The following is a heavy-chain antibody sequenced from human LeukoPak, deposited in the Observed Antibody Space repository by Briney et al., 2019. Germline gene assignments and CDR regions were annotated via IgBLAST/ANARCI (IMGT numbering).Heavy chain of an antibody. CDR3: ARSGYCSGGSCYRFDP. V-gene: IGHV1-2*02. CDR2: INPNSGGT. J-gene: IGHJ5*02. Sequence: ASVKVSCKASGYTFTGYYMHWVRQAPGQGLEWMGWINPNSGGTNYAQKFQGRVTMTRDTSISTAYMELSRLRSEDTAVYYCARSGYCSGGSCYRFDPWGQGTLVTVSS. CDR1: GYTFTGYY. D-gene: IGHD2-15*01.